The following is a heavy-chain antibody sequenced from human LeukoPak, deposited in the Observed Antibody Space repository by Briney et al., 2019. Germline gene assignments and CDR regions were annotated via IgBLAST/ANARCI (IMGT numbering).Heavy chain of an antibody. CDR3: ARHLRSQYYYGSGSYYNTLFDY. Sequence: KPSETLSLTCAVYGGSFSGYYWSWIRQPPGKGLEWIGEINHSGSTNYNPSLKSRVTISVDTSKNQFSLKLSSVTAADTAVYYCARHLRSQYYYGSGSYYNTLFDYWGQGTLVTVSS. D-gene: IGHD3-10*01. J-gene: IGHJ4*02. CDR1: GGSFSGYY. V-gene: IGHV4-34*01. CDR2: INHSGST.